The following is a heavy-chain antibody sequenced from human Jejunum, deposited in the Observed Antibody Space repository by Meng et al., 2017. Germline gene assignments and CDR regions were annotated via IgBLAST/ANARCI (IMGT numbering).Heavy chain of an antibody. V-gene: IGHV3-74*01. J-gene: IGHJ4*02. CDR2: IKSDGSTT. CDR1: GFTLSHYW. D-gene: IGHD3-10*01. CDR3: ARVALPNYGSVSPNDC. Sequence: GESLKISCAASGFTLSHYWMHWVRQAPGKGLVWVSHIKSDGSTTKYADSVKGRFTISRDNAKNTLYLQINSLRAEDTAVYYCARVALPNYGSVSPNDCWGQGTLVTVSS.